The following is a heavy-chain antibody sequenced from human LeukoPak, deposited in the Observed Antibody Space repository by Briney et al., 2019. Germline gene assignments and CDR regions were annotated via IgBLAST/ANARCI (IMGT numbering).Heavy chain of an antibody. CDR3: AKGSYYDSSGYYPGR. D-gene: IGHD3-22*01. V-gene: IGHV3-9*01. CDR1: GFTFDDYA. J-gene: IGHJ4*02. Sequence: PGRSLRLSCAASGFTFDDYAMHWVRQAPGKGLEWVSGISWNSGSIGYADSVKGRFTISRDNAKNSLYLQMNSLRAEDTALYYCAKGSYYDSSGYYPGRWGQGTLVTVSS. CDR2: ISWNSGSI.